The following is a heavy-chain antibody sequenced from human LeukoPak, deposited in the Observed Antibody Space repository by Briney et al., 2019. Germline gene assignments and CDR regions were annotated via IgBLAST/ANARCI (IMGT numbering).Heavy chain of an antibody. CDR3: ASYTKDFWSGYFDY. CDR1: GGSLSSSSYY. V-gene: IGHV4-39*01. Sequence: PSETLSLTCTVSGGSLSSSSYYWGWLRQPPGKGREWVGSIYYSGSTYYNPSLKSRVTISVDTSKNQFSLKLSSVTAADTAVYYCASYTKDFWSGYFDYWGQGTLVTVSS. J-gene: IGHJ4*02. D-gene: IGHD3-3*01. CDR2: IYYSGST.